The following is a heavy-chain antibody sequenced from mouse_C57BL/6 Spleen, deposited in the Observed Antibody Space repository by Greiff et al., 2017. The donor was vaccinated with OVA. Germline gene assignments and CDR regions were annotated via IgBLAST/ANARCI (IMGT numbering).Heavy chain of an antibody. D-gene: IGHD1-1*01. J-gene: IGHJ1*03. Sequence: VHVKQSGAELVRPGASVKLSCTASGFNIKDYYMHWVKQRPEQGLEWIGRIDPEDGDTEYAPKFQGKATMTADTSSNTAYLQLSSLTSEDTAVYYCTAHYYGSNWYFDVWGTGTTVTVSS. CDR2: IDPEDGDT. V-gene: IGHV14-1*01. CDR1: GFNIKDYY. CDR3: TAHYYGSNWYFDV.